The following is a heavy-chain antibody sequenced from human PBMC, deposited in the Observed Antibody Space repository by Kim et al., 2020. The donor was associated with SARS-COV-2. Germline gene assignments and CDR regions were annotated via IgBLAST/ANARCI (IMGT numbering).Heavy chain of an antibody. J-gene: IGHJ4*02. D-gene: IGHD3-10*01. CDR3: AGRWFGDSKEDY. CDR2: IYSGGST. Sequence: GGSLRLSCAASGFSVSNNYMSWVRQAPGKGLEWVSFIYSGGSTYYADSVRGRFTISRDISKNTLYLPMNSLRVEDTAVYYCAGRWFGDSKEDYWGQGTLVTVSS. CDR1: GFSVSNNY. V-gene: IGHV3-53*01.